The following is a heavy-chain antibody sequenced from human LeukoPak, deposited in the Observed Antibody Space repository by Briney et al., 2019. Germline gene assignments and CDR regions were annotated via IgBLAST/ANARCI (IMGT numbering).Heavy chain of an antibody. D-gene: IGHD2-15*01. V-gene: IGHV5-51*01. J-gene: IGHJ4*02. CDR3: ATVGVVVAATPLNYFDY. CDR1: GYSFTSYW. CDR2: VYPGDSDT. Sequence: GESLKISCKGSGYSFTSYWIGWVRQMPGKGLEWMGIVYPGDSDTRYSPSFQGQVTISADKSISTAYLQWSSLKASDTAMYYCATVGVVVAATPLNYFDYWGQGTPVTVSS.